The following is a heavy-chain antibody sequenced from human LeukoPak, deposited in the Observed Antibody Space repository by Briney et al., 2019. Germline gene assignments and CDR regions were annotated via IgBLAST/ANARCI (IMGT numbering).Heavy chain of an antibody. CDR3: ARDPGPYSSSSRSFDY. Sequence: SGTLSLTCVVSGGSISNGYWWSWVRQSPGKGLEWIGEIYHRGSTSYNPSLKSRVTMSVDTSKNQFSLKLSSVTAADTAVYYCARDPGPYSSSSRSFDYWGQGTLVTVSS. CDR1: GGSISNGYW. D-gene: IGHD6-6*01. CDR2: IYHRGST. V-gene: IGHV4-4*02. J-gene: IGHJ4*02.